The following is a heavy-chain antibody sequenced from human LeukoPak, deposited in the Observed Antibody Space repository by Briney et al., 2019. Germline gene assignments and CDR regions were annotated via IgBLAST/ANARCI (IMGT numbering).Heavy chain of an antibody. CDR1: GFTFSSYG. CDR3: ARDPTPRLAVAGREDY. CDR2: IRYDGSNK. Sequence: GGSLRLSCAASGFTFSSYGMHWVRQAPGKGLEWVAFIRYDGSNKYYADSVKGRFTISRDNAKNSLYLQMNSLRAEDTAVYYCARDPTPRLAVAGREDYWGQGTLVTVSS. J-gene: IGHJ4*02. D-gene: IGHD6-19*01. V-gene: IGHV3-30*02.